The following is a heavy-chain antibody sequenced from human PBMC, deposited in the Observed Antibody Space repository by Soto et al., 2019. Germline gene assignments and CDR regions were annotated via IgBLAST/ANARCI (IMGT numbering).Heavy chain of an antibody. CDR1: GFTFSSYG. D-gene: IGHD3-3*01. Sequence: GGSLRLSCAASGFTFSSYGMHWVRQAPGKGLEWVAVISYDGSNKYYADSVKGRFTISRDNSKNTLYLQMNSLRAEDTAVYYCAKDIRTGYDFWSGYYSELLTNDNWFDPWGQGTLVTVSS. CDR2: ISYDGSNK. V-gene: IGHV3-30*18. CDR3: AKDIRTGYDFWSGYYSELLTNDNWFDP. J-gene: IGHJ5*02.